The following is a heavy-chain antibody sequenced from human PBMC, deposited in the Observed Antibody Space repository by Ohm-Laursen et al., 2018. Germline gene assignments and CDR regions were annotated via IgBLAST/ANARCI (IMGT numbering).Heavy chain of an antibody. CDR2: IYRSGRT. Sequence: GTLSLTWAVSGYSISSGYYWGWIRRPPGKGREWIGSIYRSGRTYYNPSLKSRVTILVGTSKNHFSLKWSSVTAADTAVYYCARDHSYGSGSGGWFDPWGQGTLVTVSS. J-gene: IGHJ5*02. V-gene: IGHV4-38-2*02. CDR3: ARDHSYGSGSGGWFDP. D-gene: IGHD3-10*01. CDR1: GYSISSGYY.